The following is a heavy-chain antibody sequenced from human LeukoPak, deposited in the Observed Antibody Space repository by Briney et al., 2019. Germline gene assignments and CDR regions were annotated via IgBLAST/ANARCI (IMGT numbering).Heavy chain of an antibody. V-gene: IGHV5-10-1*01. Sequence: GGSLRRSCEGSGYTFTSKSGSGGRQMPGEGLEWVGNIDHSDSYNSYRPSFQRHVTISSDKSNSPAHLQWSILKAADSALYYGARPNYRGKSYFDYWGQGTLVTVSS. CDR3: ARPNYRGKSYFDY. D-gene: IGHD4-23*01. CDR2: IDHSDSYN. J-gene: IGHJ4*02. CDR1: GYTFTSKS.